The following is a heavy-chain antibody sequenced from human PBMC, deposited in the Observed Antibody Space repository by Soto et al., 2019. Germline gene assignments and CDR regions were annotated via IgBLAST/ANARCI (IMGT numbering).Heavy chain of an antibody. Sequence: GGSLSPSPVVSGLTFSDAWLIWVRQAPGKGLEWVGRFKSKGSGEAPDLAAPVKGRFALSRDDLQSTLQLQMNSLQTDDTGVYYCVHESYFYSAWRWGQGT. CDR1: GLTFSDAW. D-gene: IGHD6-19*01. CDR2: FKSKGSGEAP. V-gene: IGHV3-15*07. CDR3: VHESYFYSAWR. J-gene: IGHJ4*02.